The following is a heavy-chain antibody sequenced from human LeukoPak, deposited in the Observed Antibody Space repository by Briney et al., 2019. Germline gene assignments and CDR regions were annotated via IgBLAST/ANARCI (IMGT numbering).Heavy chain of an antibody. CDR2: IYYSGST. CDR1: GGSINSSSYY. CDR3: ARRGPYYYDSSGYYYFDY. J-gene: IGHJ4*02. Sequence: SETLSLTCTVSGGSINSSSYYWGWIRQPPGKGLEWVGSIYYSGSTYYNPSLKSRVTMSVDTSKNQFSLKLSSVTAADTAVYYCARRGPYYYDSSGYYYFDYWGQGTLVTVSS. D-gene: IGHD3-22*01. V-gene: IGHV4-39*01.